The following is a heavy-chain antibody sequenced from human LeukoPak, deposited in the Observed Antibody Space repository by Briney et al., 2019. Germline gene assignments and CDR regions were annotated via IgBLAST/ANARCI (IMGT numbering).Heavy chain of an antibody. V-gene: IGHV4-59*08. D-gene: IGHD3-16*01. CDR1: GGSISSYY. Sequence: NPSETLSLTCTVSGGSISSYYWSWIRQPPGKGLEWIGYIYYSGSTNYNPSLKSRVTISVDTSKNQFSLKLSSVTAADTAVYYCARPGEDPLGDYWGQGTLVTVSS. CDR3: ARPGEDPLGDY. CDR2: IYYSGST. J-gene: IGHJ4*02.